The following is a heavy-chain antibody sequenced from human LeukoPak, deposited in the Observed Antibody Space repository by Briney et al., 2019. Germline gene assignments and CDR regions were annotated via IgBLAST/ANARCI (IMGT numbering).Heavy chain of an antibody. Sequence: SATLSLTCTVSGGSISSYYWSWIRQPAGKGLEWIGRIYTSGSTNYNPSLKSRVTMSVDTSKNQFSLKLSSVTAADTAVYYCARDVSYYDSSGYSVTILDYWGQGTLVTVSS. CDR1: GGSISSYY. V-gene: IGHV4-4*07. D-gene: IGHD3-22*01. CDR3: ARDVSYYDSSGYSVTILDY. CDR2: IYTSGST. J-gene: IGHJ4*02.